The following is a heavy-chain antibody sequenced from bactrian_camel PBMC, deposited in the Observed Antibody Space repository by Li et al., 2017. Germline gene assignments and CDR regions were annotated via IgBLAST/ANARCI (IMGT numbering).Heavy chain of an antibody. Sequence: HVQLVESGGGLVQPGGSLRLSCAASGFTFSNYWMYWVRQAPGKGLEWVSTINNGGGTIYYADSVKGRFTISRDNAKNTMYLQMNSQKPEDTAVYYCMRDLMGWVPDNYWGQGTQVTVS. CDR1: GFTFSNYW. CDR3: MRDLMGWVPDNY. J-gene: IGHJ4*01. CDR2: INNGGGTI. V-gene: IGHV3S1*01. D-gene: IGHD5*01.